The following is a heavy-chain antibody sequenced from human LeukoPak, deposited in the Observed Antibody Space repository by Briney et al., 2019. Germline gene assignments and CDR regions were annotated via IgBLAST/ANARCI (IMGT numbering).Heavy chain of an antibody. CDR1: GFSFSNHA. D-gene: IGHD1-26*01. V-gene: IGHV3-30*18. CDR2: ISYDGSNK. J-gene: IGHJ5*02. Sequence: GRSLRLSCEASGFSFSNHAIHWVRQAPGKGLEWVAVISYDGSNKYYADSVKGRFTISRDNSKNTLYLQMNSLRAEDTAVYYCAKGLYSGSYLGNWFDPWGQGTLVTVSS. CDR3: AKGLYSGSYLGNWFDP.